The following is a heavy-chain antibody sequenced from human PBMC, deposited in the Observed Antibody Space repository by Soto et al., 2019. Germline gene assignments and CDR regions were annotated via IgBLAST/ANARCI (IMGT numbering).Heavy chain of an antibody. Sequence: PSETLSLTCTVSGGSISSNYWTWVRQPPGKGLEWIGYVYNSGSTNYNPSLKSRVTISEDTSKSQFSLKVNSMTAADTAVYYCARYRREAVAGYTLDNWGQGILVTVSS. CDR3: ARYRREAVAGYTLDN. J-gene: IGHJ4*02. CDR2: VYNSGST. D-gene: IGHD6-13*01. V-gene: IGHV4-59*01. CDR1: GGSISSNY.